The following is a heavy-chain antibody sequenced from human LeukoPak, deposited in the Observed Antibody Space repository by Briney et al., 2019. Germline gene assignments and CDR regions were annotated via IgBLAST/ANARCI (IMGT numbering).Heavy chain of an antibody. CDR2: ISGRDTNT. V-gene: IGHV3-23*01. J-gene: IGHJ6*02. CDR3: AKSSTSQRGYYGLDV. Sequence: PGGSLRLSCAASGFIFSNYGMSWVRQAPGKGLESVSAISGRDTNTYYADSVKGRFTISRDNSRNTLYLQMNSLRAEDTGVYYCAKSSTSQRGYYGLDVWGQGTTVTVSS. D-gene: IGHD6-25*01. CDR1: GFIFSNYG.